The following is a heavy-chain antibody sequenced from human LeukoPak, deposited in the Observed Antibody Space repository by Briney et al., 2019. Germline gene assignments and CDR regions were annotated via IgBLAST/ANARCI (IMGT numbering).Heavy chain of an antibody. J-gene: IGHJ6*02. CDR1: CFNFRSYI. Sequence: GGSVRLLCAASCFNFRSYIMNWVPQAPGKGVEGVSYISSSSSTIYYADSVKGRFTISRDNAKTSLDLQMNSLSAEDTAVYCCARDSRPYYYYGMDVWGQGTTVTVSS. V-gene: IGHV3-48*04. CDR3: ARDSRPYYYYGMDV. CDR2: ISSSSSTI.